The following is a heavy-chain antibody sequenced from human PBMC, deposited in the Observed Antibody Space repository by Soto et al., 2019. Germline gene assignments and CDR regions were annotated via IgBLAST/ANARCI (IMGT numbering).Heavy chain of an antibody. CDR3: ARGDSSGYYLFDY. V-gene: IGHV3-23*01. Sequence: GGSLRLSCAASGFTFSSYAMSWVRQAPGKGLEWVSALSGSGGSTYSADSVKGRFTSSRDNSKNTLYLQMNSLRAEDTAVYYCARGDSSGYYLFDYWGQGTLVTVSS. J-gene: IGHJ4*02. D-gene: IGHD3-22*01. CDR1: GFTFSSYA. CDR2: LSGSGGST.